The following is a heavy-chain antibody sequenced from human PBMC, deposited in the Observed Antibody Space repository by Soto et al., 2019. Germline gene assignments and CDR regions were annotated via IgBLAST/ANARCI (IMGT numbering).Heavy chain of an antibody. V-gene: IGHV4-34*01. J-gene: IGHJ6*03. CDR3: ASSWNYYYYYMDV. CDR1: GGSFSGYH. D-gene: IGHD3-3*01. CDR2: INHSGST. Sequence: SETLSLTCAVYGGSFSGYHWSWIRQPPGKGLEWIGEINHSGSTNYNPSLKSRVTISVDTSKNQFSLKLSSVTAADTAVYYCASSWNYYYYYMDVWGKGTTVTVSS.